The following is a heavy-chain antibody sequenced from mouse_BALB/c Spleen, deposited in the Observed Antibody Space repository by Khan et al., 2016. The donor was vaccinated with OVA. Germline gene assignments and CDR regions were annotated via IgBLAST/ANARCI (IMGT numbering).Heavy chain of an antibody. J-gene: IGHJ3*01. CDR2: ISTYYGDV. V-gene: IGHV1S137*01. D-gene: IGHD1-1*02. CDR3: ARGGKFAY. CDR1: GYTFNDYA. Sequence: QVQLQQSGAELVRPGVSVKISCKGSGYTFNDYAMHWVKQSHAKSLEWIGVISTYYGDVDYSQKFKGKATMTVDRSSSTAYMELARLTSEDSAIYYCARGGKFAYWGQGTLVTVSA.